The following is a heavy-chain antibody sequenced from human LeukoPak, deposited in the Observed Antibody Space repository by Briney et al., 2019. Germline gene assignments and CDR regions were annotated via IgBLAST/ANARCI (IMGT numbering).Heavy chain of an antibody. CDR2: INHSGST. CDR3: ARANVVTASDY. Sequence: SETLSLTCAVYGGSFSGYYWSWIRQPPGKGLEWIGEINHSGSTNYNPSLKSRVTISVDTSKNQFSLKLTSVTAADTAVYYCARANVVTASDYWGQGTLVTVAS. J-gene: IGHJ4*02. D-gene: IGHD2-21*02. CDR1: GGSFSGYY. V-gene: IGHV4-34*01.